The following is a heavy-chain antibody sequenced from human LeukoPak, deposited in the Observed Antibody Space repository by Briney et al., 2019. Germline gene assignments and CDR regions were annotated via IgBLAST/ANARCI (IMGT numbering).Heavy chain of an antibody. J-gene: IGHJ4*02. CDR3: AREYSSFEY. Sequence: SETLSLTCTGSGGSISTYYWSWLRHAPGKGLEWIGYINYSGSTDYNPSLKSRVTISVGTSKNQLSLKMRSVTAADTAVYYCAREYSSFEYWGQGTLVTVSS. D-gene: IGHD6-13*01. CDR1: GGSISTYY. CDR2: INYSGST. V-gene: IGHV4-59*01.